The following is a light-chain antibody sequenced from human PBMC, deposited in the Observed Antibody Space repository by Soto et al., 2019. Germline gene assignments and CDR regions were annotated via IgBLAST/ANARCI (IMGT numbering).Light chain of an antibody. J-gene: IGKJ1*01. CDR1: QSFNSIY. V-gene: IGKV3-20*01. CDR3: HQYDSWT. CDR2: GAS. Sequence: ESVLTQSPGTLSLSPGERSTLSGRASQSFNSIYLAWYQQKPGQAPRLLIYGASSRATGIPDRFSGSASGTDFSLTISRLEPEDFAVYYCHQYDSWTFGQGTKVEIK.